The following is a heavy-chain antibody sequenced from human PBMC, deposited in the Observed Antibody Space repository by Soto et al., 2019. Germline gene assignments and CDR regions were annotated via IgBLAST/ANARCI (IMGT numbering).Heavy chain of an antibody. Sequence: QVQLVQSGAEVKKPGSSVKVSCKASGGTFSSYAISWVRQAPGHGLDWMGGIIPILGTANYAQKCQGRVTLTADESTSTGYMELRSLRSEDAAVYYCERDLLEQVDRDCSGGSCSSVVVSWGQGTLVTVSS. CDR1: GGTFSSYA. CDR2: IIPILGTA. J-gene: IGHJ5*02. V-gene: IGHV1-69*01. CDR3: ERDLLEQVDRDCSGGSCSSVVVS. D-gene: IGHD2-15*01.